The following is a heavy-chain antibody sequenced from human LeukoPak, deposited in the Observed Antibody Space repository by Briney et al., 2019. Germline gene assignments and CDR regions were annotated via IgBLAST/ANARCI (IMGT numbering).Heavy chain of an antibody. J-gene: IGHJ5*02. CDR1: GYSFTSYW. CDR2: IYPGDSDT. CDR3: ARHGYCSKTTCYNQIDP. D-gene: IGHD2-2*02. V-gene: IGHV5-51*01. Sequence: PGESLKISCKRSGYSFTSYWIGWVRQMPGKGLEWMGIIYPGDSDTRYSPSLQGQVTISLDRSISTAYLQWSSLKASDTAMYYCARHGYCSKTTCYNQIDPWGQGTLVTVSS.